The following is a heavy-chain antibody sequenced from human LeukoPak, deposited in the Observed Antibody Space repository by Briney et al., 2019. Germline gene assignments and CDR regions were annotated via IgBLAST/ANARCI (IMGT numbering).Heavy chain of an antibody. CDR2: IWYDGSNK. J-gene: IGHJ4*02. D-gene: IGHD3-3*01. CDR1: GFTFSSYG. V-gene: IGHV3-33*06. CDR3: AKDGGLDYDFWSGYHRTAYYFDY. Sequence: GRSLRLSCAASGFTFSSYGMHWVRQAPGKGLEGVAVIWYDGSNKYYADSVKGRFTISRDTSKNTLYLQMHSLRAEDTAVYYCAKDGGLDYDFWSGYHRTAYYFDYWGQGTLVTVSS.